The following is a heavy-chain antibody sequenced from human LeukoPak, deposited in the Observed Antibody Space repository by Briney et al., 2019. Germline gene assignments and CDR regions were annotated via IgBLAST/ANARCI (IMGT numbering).Heavy chain of an antibody. D-gene: IGHD2-2*01. CDR1: RFTFSSHG. CDR2: ISSSSSYI. CDR3: ASEYCSSTSCYGDAFDI. Sequence: PGRSLRLSCAASRFTFSSHGMHWVRQAPGKGLEWVSSISSSSSYIYYADSVKGRFTISRDNAKNSLYLQMNSLRAEDTAVYYCASEYCSSTSCYGDAFDIWGQGTMVTVSS. V-gene: IGHV3-21*01. J-gene: IGHJ3*02.